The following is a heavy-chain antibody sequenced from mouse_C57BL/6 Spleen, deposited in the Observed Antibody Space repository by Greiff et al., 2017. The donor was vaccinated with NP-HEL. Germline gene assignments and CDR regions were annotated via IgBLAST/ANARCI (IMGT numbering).Heavy chain of an antibody. D-gene: IGHD2-2*01. CDR2: INYDGSST. CDR1: GFTFSDYY. V-gene: IGHV5-16*02. Sequence: EVKLVESEGGLVQPGSSMKLSCTASGFTFSDYYMAWVRQVPEKGLEWVANINYDGSSTYYLDSLKSRFIISRDNAKNILYLQMSSLKSEDTATYYCARRGYDPYWYFDVWGTGTTVTVSS. CDR3: ARRGYDPYWYFDV. J-gene: IGHJ1*03.